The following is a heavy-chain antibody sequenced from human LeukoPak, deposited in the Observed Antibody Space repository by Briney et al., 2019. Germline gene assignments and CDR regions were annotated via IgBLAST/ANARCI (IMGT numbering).Heavy chain of an antibody. J-gene: IGHJ4*02. CDR2: VYYSGST. CDR3: ARALDYYDSSAYLFDS. V-gene: IGHV4-39*07. D-gene: IGHD3-22*01. CDR1: GGSISSGNYY. Sequence: PSETLSLTCTVSGGSISSGNYYWGWIRQPPGKGLEWIGSVYYSGSTFYNPSLKSRVTISVDTSKNQVSLRLSSVTAADTAVYYCARALDYYDSSAYLFDSWGQGSLVTVSS.